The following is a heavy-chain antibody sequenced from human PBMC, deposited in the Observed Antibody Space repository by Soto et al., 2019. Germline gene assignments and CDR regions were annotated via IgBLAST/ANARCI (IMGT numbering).Heavy chain of an antibody. CDR2: IYYSGGT. D-gene: IGHD3-10*01. CDR1: GGSISSGGYY. Sequence: SETLSLTCTVSGGSISSGGYYWSWIRQHPGKGLEWIGYIYYSGGTYYNPSLKSRVTISVDTSKNQFSLKLSSVTAADTAVYYCARITMVRGVIIPPMDYWGQGTLVTVSS. CDR3: ARITMVRGVIIPPMDY. J-gene: IGHJ4*02. V-gene: IGHV4-31*03.